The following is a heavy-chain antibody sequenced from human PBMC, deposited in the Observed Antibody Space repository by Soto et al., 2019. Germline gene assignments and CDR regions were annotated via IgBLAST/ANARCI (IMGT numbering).Heavy chain of an antibody. CDR1: GFTFSSYS. CDR3: ARDLRDIVLTNYYYYMDV. CDR2: ISSSSSTI. V-gene: IGHV3-48*01. D-gene: IGHD2-8*01. J-gene: IGHJ6*03. Sequence: GGSLRLSCAASGFTFSSYSMNWVRQAPGKGLEWVSYISSSSSTIYYADSVKGRFTISRDNAKNSLYLQMNSLRAEDTAVYYCARDLRDIVLTNYYYYMDVWGKGTTVTVSS.